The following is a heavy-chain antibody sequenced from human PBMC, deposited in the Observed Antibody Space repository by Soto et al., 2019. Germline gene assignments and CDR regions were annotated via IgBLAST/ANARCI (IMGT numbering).Heavy chain of an antibody. CDR1: GFTFSSYD. CDR2: IGTAGDT. CDR3: ARVHCSGGSCYLGFDY. D-gene: IGHD2-15*01. J-gene: IGHJ4*02. V-gene: IGHV3-13*01. Sequence: EVQLVESGGGLVQPGGSLRLSCAASGFTFSSYDMHWVRQATGKGLEWVSAIGTAGDTYYPGSVKGRFTISRENAKNSLYLQMNRLRAEDTAVYYCARVHCSGGSCYLGFDYWGQGTLVTVSS.